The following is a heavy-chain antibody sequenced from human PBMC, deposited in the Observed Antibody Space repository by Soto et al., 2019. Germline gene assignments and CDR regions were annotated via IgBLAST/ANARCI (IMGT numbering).Heavy chain of an antibody. CDR1: GFTFAGYY. V-gene: IGHV1-2*02. CDR2: INPNTGGT. J-gene: IGHJ4*02. D-gene: IGHD3-16*02. CDR3: ARGLRLGELSLYGKVASYFDY. Sequence: QVHLVQSGAEVKKPGASVKVSCMASGFTFAGYYIQWVRQAPGQGLEWMGWINPNTGGTNYAQKFQGRVTMTRDTSISTAYMEVSRLRSDDTAIYYCARGLRLGELSLYGKVASYFDYWGQGTLVTVSS.